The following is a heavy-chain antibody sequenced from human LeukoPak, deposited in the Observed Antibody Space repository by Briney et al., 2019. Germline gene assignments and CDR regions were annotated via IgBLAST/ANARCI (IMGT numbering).Heavy chain of an antibody. J-gene: IGHJ4*02. V-gene: IGHV4-59*08. Sequence: SETLSLTCTLSGDSISNYYWSWIRQPPGKGLEWIGYIYYSGSTNYNPSLKSRVSISTDTSKNQFSLKLSSVTAADTAIFYCARHGRGFDYWGQGTLVTVSS. CDR3: ARHGRGFDY. CDR2: IYYSGST. D-gene: IGHD1-1*01. CDR1: GDSISNYY.